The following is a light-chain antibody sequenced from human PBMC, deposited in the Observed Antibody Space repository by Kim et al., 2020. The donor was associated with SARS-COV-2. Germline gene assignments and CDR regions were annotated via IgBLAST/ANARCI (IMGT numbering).Light chain of an antibody. V-gene: IGKV3-20*01. CDR1: QSVRNNY. J-gene: IGKJ1*01. CDR3: QQYGSSPWT. Sequence: DIVLTQSPGTLSLSPGERATLSCGASQSVRNNYLAWYQQKPGQPPRLLIYAASNRAIGIPDRFTSSESGTDFTLSISNLEPEDCAVYYCQQYGSSPWTFGLGTKVDIK. CDR2: AAS.